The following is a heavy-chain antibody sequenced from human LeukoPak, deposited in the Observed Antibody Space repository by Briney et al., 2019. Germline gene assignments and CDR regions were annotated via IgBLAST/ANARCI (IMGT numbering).Heavy chain of an antibody. D-gene: IGHD3-22*01. J-gene: IGHJ3*02. Sequence: QSGGSLRLSCATSGFTFSSYSMNWVRQAPGKGPEWVSFISSSSSIIHYADSVKGRFTISRDNAKNSLYLQMNSLRAEDTAVYYCARSGTTYYYDSGTRIWGQGTRVTVSS. V-gene: IGHV3-48*04. CDR1: GFTFSSYS. CDR2: ISSSSSII. CDR3: ARSGTTYYYDSGTRI.